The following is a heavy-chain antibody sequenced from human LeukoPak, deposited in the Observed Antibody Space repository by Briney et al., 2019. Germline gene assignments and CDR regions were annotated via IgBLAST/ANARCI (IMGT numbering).Heavy chain of an antibody. CDR1: GFTFDDYG. CDR2: INWNSGSI. Sequence: GGSLRLSCAASGFTFDDYGMSWVRQAPGKGLEWVSGINWNSGSIAYADSVKGRFTISRDNAKNSLYLQMNSLRPEDMAFYYCAKDRNYDFWNGPFDYWGRGTLVTVSS. D-gene: IGHD3-3*01. V-gene: IGHV3-20*04. J-gene: IGHJ4*02. CDR3: AKDRNYDFWNGPFDY.